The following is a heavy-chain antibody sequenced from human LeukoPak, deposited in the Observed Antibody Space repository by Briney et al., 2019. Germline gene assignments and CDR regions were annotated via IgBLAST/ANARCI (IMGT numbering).Heavy chain of an antibody. V-gene: IGHV3-53*01. CDR2: IHDGDAT. D-gene: IGHD3-16*01. CDR3: ARLATSTGSYVDY. CDR1: GFTLGSKY. J-gene: IGHJ4*02. Sequence: GGSLRLSCAVSGFTLGSKYMSWVRQAPGKGLEWLSVIHDGDATIYADSVKARITISRDHSKNTLYLQMNSLRVEDTAVYDCARLATSTGSYVDYWGQGTLVTVSS.